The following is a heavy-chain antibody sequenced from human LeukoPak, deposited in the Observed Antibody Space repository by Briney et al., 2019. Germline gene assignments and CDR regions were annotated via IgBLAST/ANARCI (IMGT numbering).Heavy chain of an antibody. CDR1: RFSLSTSGVG. D-gene: IGHD3-16*01. V-gene: IGHV2-5*01. CDR2: IYWQEGK. J-gene: IGHJ4*02. CDR3: ARGGGGFDY. Sequence: SGPTRVYPTQTLTLTCTFSRFSLSTSGVGVVWIRQPPGKALEWHALIYWQEGKRYIPSLKSRLTITKDTYNNQVVLTLTNMDPVDTATYYCARGGGGFDYWGQGTLVTVSS.